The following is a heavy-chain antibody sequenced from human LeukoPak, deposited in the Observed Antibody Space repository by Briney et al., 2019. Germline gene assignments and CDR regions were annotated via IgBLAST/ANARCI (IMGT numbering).Heavy chain of an antibody. CDR3: ARGPVTTVTAPWFDP. CDR1: GFTFSSYS. V-gene: IGHV3-21*01. D-gene: IGHD4-17*01. J-gene: IGHJ5*02. Sequence: GRSLRLSCAASGFTFSSYSMNWVRQAPGKGLEWVSSISSSSSYIYYADSVKGRFTISRDNAKNSLYLQMNSLRAEDTAVYYCARGPVTTVTAPWFDPWGQGTLVTVSS. CDR2: ISSSSSYI.